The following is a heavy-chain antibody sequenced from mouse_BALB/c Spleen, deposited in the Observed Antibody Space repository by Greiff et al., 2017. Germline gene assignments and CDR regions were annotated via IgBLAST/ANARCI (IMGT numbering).Heavy chain of an antibody. Sequence: QVQLQQSGAELARPGASVKMSCKASGYTFTSYTMHWVKQRPGQGLEWIGYINPSSGYTNYNQKFKDKATLTADKSSSTAYMQLSSLTSEDSAVYYWASPLAYYRYDHYFGDWGQGTTLTVSS. CDR1: GYTFTSYT. J-gene: IGHJ2*01. D-gene: IGHD2-14*01. V-gene: IGHV1-4*01. CDR3: ASPLAYYRYDHYFGD. CDR2: INPSSGYT.